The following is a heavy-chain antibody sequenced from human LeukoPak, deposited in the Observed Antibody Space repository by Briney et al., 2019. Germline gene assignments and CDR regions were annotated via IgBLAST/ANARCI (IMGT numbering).Heavy chain of an antibody. CDR1: GGTFSSYA. J-gene: IGHJ5*02. Sequence: ASVKVSCKASGGTFSSYAISWVRQAPGQGLEWMGGIIPIFGTANYAQKLQGRVTMTTDTSTSTAYMELRSLRSDDTAVYYCVRDICSGGSCYWFDPWGQGTLVTVSS. CDR2: IIPIFGTA. D-gene: IGHD2-15*01. CDR3: VRDICSGGSCYWFDP. V-gene: IGHV1-69*05.